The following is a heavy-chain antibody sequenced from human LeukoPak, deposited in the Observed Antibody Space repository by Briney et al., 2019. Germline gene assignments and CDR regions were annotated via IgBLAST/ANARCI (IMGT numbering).Heavy chain of an antibody. CDR1: GFTFSSYA. Sequence: HPGGSLRLSCAASGFTFSSYAMSWVRQAPGKGLEWVSAISGSGGSTYYADSVKGRFTVSRDNSKNTLYLQMNSLRAEDTAVYYGARDRWPYSRRGVDYFDYWGQGTLVTVSS. CDR3: ARDRWPYSRRGVDYFDY. CDR2: ISGSGGST. V-gene: IGHV3-23*01. D-gene: IGHD6-13*01. J-gene: IGHJ4*02.